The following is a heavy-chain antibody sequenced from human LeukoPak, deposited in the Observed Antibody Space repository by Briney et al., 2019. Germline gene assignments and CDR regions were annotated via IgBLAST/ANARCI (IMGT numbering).Heavy chain of an antibody. V-gene: IGHV4-4*02. D-gene: IGHD6-19*01. Sequence: PSGTLSLTCAVSGGSISSSNWWSWVRQPPGKGLEWIGEIYHSGNTNYNPSLKSRVTISVDKSKNQFSLKLSSVTAADTAVYYCASETLAVAGNFYYYYYYMDVWGKGTTVTVSS. CDR3: ASETLAVAGNFYYYYYYMDV. CDR2: IYHSGNT. J-gene: IGHJ6*03. CDR1: GGSISSSNW.